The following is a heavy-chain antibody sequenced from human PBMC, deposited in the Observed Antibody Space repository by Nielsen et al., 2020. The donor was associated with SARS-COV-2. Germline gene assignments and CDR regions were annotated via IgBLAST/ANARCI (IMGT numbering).Heavy chain of an antibody. D-gene: IGHD5-12*01. Sequence: GESLKISCAASGFSFSDSGMHWVRQASGKGLEWIGRIRSKANIYATAYAASVKGRFTISRDDSKNTAYLQMNSLKTEDTAVYYCTKVNPISGSWFDAFDIWGQGTMATVSS. CDR2: IRSKANIYAT. J-gene: IGHJ3*02. CDR1: GFSFSDSG. V-gene: IGHV3-73*01. CDR3: TKVNPISGSWFDAFDI.